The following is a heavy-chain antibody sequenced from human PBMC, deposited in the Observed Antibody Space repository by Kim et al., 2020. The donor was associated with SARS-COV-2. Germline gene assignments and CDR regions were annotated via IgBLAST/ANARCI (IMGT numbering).Heavy chain of an antibody. V-gene: IGHV1-69*04. Sequence: SVKVSCKASGGTFSSYGVSWVRQAPGQGLDWMGKIIPFVGTSNVAQRFQGRVRMTADKSTGTAYMELSRLTSEDTAVYYCARAVQGWTAEGLHFYDYMD. CDR3: ARAVQGWTAEGLHFYDYMD. CDR1: GGTFSSYG. J-gene: IGHJ6*03. CDR2: IIPFVGTS. D-gene: IGHD2-15*01.